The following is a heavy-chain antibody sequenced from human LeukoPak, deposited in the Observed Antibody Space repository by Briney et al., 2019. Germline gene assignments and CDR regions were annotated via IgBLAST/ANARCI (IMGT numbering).Heavy chain of an antibody. CDR3: ARDSKSWAGTFDY. V-gene: IGHV3-9*01. Sequence: GRSLRLSCAVSGFTFDDYAMHWVRRAPGKGLEWVSGISWNSGSIGYADSVKGRFTISRDNAKNSLYLQMNSLRAEDTALYHCARDSKSWAGTFDYWGQGTLVTVSS. CDR2: ISWNSGSI. J-gene: IGHJ4*02. D-gene: IGHD6-19*01. CDR1: GFTFDDYA.